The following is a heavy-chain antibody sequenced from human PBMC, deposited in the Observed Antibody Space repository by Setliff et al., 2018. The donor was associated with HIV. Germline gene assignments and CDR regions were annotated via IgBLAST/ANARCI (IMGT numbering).Heavy chain of an antibody. V-gene: IGHV4-34*01. CDR2: INHSGST. CDR3: ARCGPVAGYRVYFDY. Sequence: SETLSLTCAVYGGSFSGYYWSWIRQPPGKGLEWIGEINHSGSTNYSPSLNSRITVSVDTSRSQFSLKLNSVTAADTAVYYCARCGPVAGYRVYFDYWGQGSPVTVSS. J-gene: IGHJ4*02. CDR1: GGSFSGYY. D-gene: IGHD6-19*01.